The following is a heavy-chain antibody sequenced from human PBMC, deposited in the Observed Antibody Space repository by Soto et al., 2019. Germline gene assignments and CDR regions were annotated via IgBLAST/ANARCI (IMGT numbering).Heavy chain of an antibody. J-gene: IGHJ4*02. Sequence: QVQLVESGGGVVQPGRSLRLSCVASGFTFSSFGMNWVRQAPGKGPEWVAVISSDGINKYYADSVKGRFIISRDNSKNTLYLQMNSLRAEDTAVYYCAKVPRGHFDWLIEYYFDFWGQGTLVTVSS. D-gene: IGHD3-9*01. V-gene: IGHV3-30*18. CDR1: GFTFSSFG. CDR2: ISSDGINK. CDR3: AKVPRGHFDWLIEYYFDF.